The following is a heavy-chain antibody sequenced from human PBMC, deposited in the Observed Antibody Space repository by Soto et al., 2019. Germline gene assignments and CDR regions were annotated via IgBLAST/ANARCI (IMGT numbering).Heavy chain of an antibody. J-gene: IGHJ4*02. CDR3: ARDSLLWFGHSTYYFDY. CDR1: GATFSSYA. Sequence: QVQLVQSGAEVKKPGSSVKVSCKASGATFSSYAISWVRQAPGQGLEWMGGIIPIFGTANYAQKFQGRVTITADESTSTAYMELSSLRSEDTAVYYCARDSLLWFGHSTYYFDYWGQGTLVTVSS. CDR2: IIPIFGTA. V-gene: IGHV1-69*01. D-gene: IGHD3-10*01.